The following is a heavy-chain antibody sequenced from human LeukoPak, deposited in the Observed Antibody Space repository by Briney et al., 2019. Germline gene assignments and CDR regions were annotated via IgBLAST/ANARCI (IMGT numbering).Heavy chain of an antibody. J-gene: IGHJ3*02. CDR1: GGSFSGYY. D-gene: IGHD6-19*01. V-gene: IGHV4-34*01. Sequence: SETLSLTCAVYGGSFSGYYWSWIRQPPGKGLEWIGEINHSGSTNYNPSLKSRVTISVDTSKNQFSLKLSSVTAADTAVYYCARGRAVAVDAHGRLVVFDIWGQGTMVTVSS. CDR2: INHSGST. CDR3: ARGRAVAVDAHGRLVVFDI.